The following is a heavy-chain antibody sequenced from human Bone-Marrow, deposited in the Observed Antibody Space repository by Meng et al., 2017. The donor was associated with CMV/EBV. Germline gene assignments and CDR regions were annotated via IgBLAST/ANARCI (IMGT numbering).Heavy chain of an antibody. V-gene: IGHV1-2*02. CDR1: GYTFTGYY. Sequence: ASVKVSCKASGYTFTGYYMHWVRQAPGQGLEWMGWINPNSGGTNYAQKFQGRVTMTRDTSISTAYMELSRLRSDDTAVYYCASLPLGANQASDYWGQGTLVTVS. CDR3: ASLPLGANQASDY. J-gene: IGHJ4*02. CDR2: INPNSGGT. D-gene: IGHD1-26*01.